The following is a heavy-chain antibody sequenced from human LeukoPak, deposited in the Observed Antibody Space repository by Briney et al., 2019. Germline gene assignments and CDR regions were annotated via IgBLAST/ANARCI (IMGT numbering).Heavy chain of an antibody. CDR1: GFTFSSYA. D-gene: IGHD6-19*01. CDR3: AKGAVAGTGYYYGMDV. J-gene: IGHJ6*02. CDR2: ISGSGGST. V-gene: IGHV3-23*01. Sequence: GGSLRLSCAASGFTFSSYAMSWGRQAPGKGREWVSAISGSGGSTYYADSVKGRFTISRDNSKNTLYLQMNSLRAEDTAVYYCAKGAVAGTGYYYGMDVWGQGTTVTVSS.